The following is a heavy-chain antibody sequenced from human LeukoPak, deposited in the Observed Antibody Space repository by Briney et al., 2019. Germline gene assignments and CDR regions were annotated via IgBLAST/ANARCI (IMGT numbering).Heavy chain of an antibody. D-gene: IGHD4-23*01. Sequence: SETLSVTCTVSGGSISSFYWSWIRQPPGKGLEWIGYIYYSGSTDYNPSLKSRVTLSVDTSKNQFSLKLSSVTAADTALYYCARVSNDFSGNGAFDIWGQGTMVTVSS. CDR1: GGSISSFY. V-gene: IGHV4-59*01. CDR3: ARVSNDFSGNGAFDI. CDR2: IYYSGST. J-gene: IGHJ3*02.